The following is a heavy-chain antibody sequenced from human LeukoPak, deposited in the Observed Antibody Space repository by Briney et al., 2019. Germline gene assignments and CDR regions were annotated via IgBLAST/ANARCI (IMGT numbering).Heavy chain of an antibody. Sequence: SETLSLTCTVSGGSISIYYWSWIRQPPGKGLECIGSIYYNGDTNYNPSLKSRVTISVDTSKNQSSLKLSSVTAADTAVYYCTRTNYGDNSIYYYYMDVWGRGTTVTVSS. J-gene: IGHJ6*03. CDR3: TRTNYGDNSIYYYYMDV. CDR1: GGSISIYY. CDR2: IYYNGDT. V-gene: IGHV4-59*01. D-gene: IGHD4-23*01.